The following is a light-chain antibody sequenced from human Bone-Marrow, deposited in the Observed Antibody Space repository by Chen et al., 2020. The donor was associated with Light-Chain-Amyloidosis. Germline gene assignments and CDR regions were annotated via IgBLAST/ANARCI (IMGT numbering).Light chain of an antibody. CDR1: QNVGTY. J-gene: IGKJ4*01. CDR3: QQRSNWPPLT. Sequence: EIVLTQSPATLSLSLGERATLSCRASQNVGTYLAWYQQKPGQAPRHLIYDASNRATGIPGRFSGSGSGTAFTLTISSLEPEDFAVYYCQQRSNWPPLTFGGGTKVEMK. V-gene: IGKV3-11*01. CDR2: DAS.